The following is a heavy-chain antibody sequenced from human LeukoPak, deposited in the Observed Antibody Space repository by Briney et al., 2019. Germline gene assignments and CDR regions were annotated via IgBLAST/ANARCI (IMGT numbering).Heavy chain of an antibody. Sequence: PETLSLTCTVSGASISNYYWSWIRQPPGKGLEWIGYIYHSGSTYYNPSLKSRVTISVDRSKNQFSLKLSSVTAADTAVYYCARDKGTYYYGSGSPLGYYYMDVWGKGTTVTVSS. CDR2: IYHSGST. J-gene: IGHJ6*03. V-gene: IGHV4-59*12. CDR1: GASISNYY. CDR3: ARDKGTYYYGSGSPLGYYYMDV. D-gene: IGHD3-10*01.